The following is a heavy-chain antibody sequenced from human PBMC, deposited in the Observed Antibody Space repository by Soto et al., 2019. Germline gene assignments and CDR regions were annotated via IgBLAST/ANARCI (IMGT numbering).Heavy chain of an antibody. Sequence: GASVKVSCKASGFIFSSFSIHWVRQAPGQRLEWMGWINAVNFDTKYSQKFQGRVTITTDTSTNIADMELSNLKSEDTAVYYCAAGWLRFLEWFPQPYYGMDVWGQGTTVTVSS. CDR3: AAGWLRFLEWFPQPYYGMDV. D-gene: IGHD3-3*01. J-gene: IGHJ6*02. V-gene: IGHV1-3*01. CDR2: INAVNFDT. CDR1: GFIFSSFS.